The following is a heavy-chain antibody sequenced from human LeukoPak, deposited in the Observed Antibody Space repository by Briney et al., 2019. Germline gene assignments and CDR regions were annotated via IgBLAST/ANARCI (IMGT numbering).Heavy chain of an antibody. CDR1: GYSISSGYY. D-gene: IGHD1-14*01. J-gene: IGHJ4*02. V-gene: IGHV4-38-2*02. CDR3: ARNQGIY. CDR2: IYHSGST. Sequence: SETLSLTCTVSGYSISSGYYWGWIRQPPGKGLEWIGSIYHSGSTYYNPSLKSRVTISVDTSKNQLSLRLSSVTAADTAMYYCARNQGIYWGQGTLVTVSS.